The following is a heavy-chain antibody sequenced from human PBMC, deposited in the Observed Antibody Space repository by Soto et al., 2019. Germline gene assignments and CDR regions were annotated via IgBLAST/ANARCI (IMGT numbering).Heavy chain of an antibody. Sequence: GSLRLSCAASGFTFSNAWMNWVRQAPGKGLEWVGRIKSKTDGGTTDYAAPVKGRFTISRDDSKNTLYLQMNSLKTEDTAVYYCTTEDFWSGYSNHDAFDIWGQGTMVTVSS. CDR3: TTEDFWSGYSNHDAFDI. V-gene: IGHV3-15*07. D-gene: IGHD3-3*01. CDR2: IKSKTDGGTT. CDR1: GFTFSNAW. J-gene: IGHJ3*02.